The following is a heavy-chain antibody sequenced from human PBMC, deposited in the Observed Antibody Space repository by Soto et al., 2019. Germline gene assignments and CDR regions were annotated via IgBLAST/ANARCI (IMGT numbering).Heavy chain of an antibody. CDR1: GFTFSSYS. V-gene: IGHV3-48*02. CDR2: ISSSSTI. CDR3: ARDHRCIGTSCYYSDDFDI. D-gene: IGHD2-2*01. Sequence: LRLSCAASGFTFSSYSMNWVRQAPGKGLEWVSYISSSSTIYYADSVKGRFTISRDNAKNSLYLQMNSLRDEDTAVYYCARDHRCIGTSCYYSDDFDIWGQGTMVTVS. J-gene: IGHJ3*02.